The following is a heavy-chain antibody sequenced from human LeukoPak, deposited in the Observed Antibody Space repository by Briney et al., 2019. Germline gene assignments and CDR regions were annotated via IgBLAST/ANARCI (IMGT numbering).Heavy chain of an antibody. V-gene: IGHV4-59*01. CDR1: GGSISSYY. CDR2: IYYRGST. D-gene: IGHD4-17*01. CDR3: ARAARDYGPYNWFDP. Sequence: SETLSLTCTVSGGSISSYYWSWIRQPPGKGLEWIGYIYYRGSTNYNPSLKSRVTISVDTSKNQFSLKLSSVTAADTAVYYCARAARDYGPYNWFDPWGQGTLVTVSS. J-gene: IGHJ5*02.